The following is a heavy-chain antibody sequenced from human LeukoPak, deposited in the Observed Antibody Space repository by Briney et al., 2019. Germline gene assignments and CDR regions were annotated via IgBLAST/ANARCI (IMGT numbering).Heavy chain of an antibody. V-gene: IGHV4-39*07. CDR2: IYYSGST. J-gene: IGHJ4*02. Sequence: PSETLSLTCTVSGGSISMSNYYWGWIRQPPGTGLEWIGSIYYSGSTYYNPSLKSRVTISVDTSKNQFSLKLNSVTAADTAVYYCARRGLYSGSHFDYWGQGTLVTVSP. CDR3: ARRGLYSGSHFDY. D-gene: IGHD1-26*01. CDR1: GGSISMSNYY.